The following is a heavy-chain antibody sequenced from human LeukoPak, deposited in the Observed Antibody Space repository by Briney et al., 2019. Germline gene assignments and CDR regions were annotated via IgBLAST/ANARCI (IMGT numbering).Heavy chain of an antibody. CDR1: GYTFTGYY. V-gene: IGHV1-2*02. CDR2: INPNSGGT. CDR3: ARDSTEPDPSTVTRGNWFDP. D-gene: IGHD4-17*01. J-gene: IGHJ5*02. Sequence: ASVKVSCKASGYTFTGYYMHWVRQAPGQGLEWMGWINPNSGGTNYAQKFQGRVTMTGDTPISTAYMELSRLRSDDTAVYYCARDSTEPDPSTVTRGNWFDPWGQGTLVTVSS.